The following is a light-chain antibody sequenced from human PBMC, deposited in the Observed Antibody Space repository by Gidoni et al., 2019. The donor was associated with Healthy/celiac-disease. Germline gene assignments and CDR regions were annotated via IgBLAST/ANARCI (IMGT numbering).Light chain of an antibody. Sequence: DIVFTQSPATLSLSPGERATLSCTASQIVSSYVAWYQQKPGQAPRLIYYASNRATGIPARFRGSGSGTAFTITISSLEHEDFAVYYCHKRSTWRELTFGGGTKVEIK. CDR2: YAS. CDR3: HKRSTWRELT. CDR1: QIVSSY. V-gene: IGKV3-11*01. J-gene: IGKJ4*01.